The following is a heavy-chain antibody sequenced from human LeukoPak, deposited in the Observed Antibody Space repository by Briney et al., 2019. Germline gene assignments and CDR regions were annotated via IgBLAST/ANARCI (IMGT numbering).Heavy chain of an antibody. CDR2: INPNSGGT. J-gene: IGHJ5*02. CDR3: ARLVPAAMRGRNWFDP. CDR1: GYTFTGYY. V-gene: IGHV1-2*06. Sequence: RASVKVSCKASGYTFTGYYMHWVRQAPGQGLEWMGRINPNSGGTNYAQKFQGRVTMTRDTSISTAYMELSRLRSDDTAVYYCARLVPAAMRGRNWFDPWAREPWSPSPQ. D-gene: IGHD2-2*01.